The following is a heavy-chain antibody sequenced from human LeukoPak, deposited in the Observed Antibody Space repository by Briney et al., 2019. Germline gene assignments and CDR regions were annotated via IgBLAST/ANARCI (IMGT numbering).Heavy chain of an antibody. J-gene: IGHJ5*02. CDR3: VKSIGVGSGSFPFDP. V-gene: IGHV3-64D*06. CDR2: ISSNGGST. Sequence: PGGSLRLSCSASGFTFSSHAMHWVRQAPGKGLEYVSAISSNGGSTYYADSVKGRFTISRDNSKNTLYLQMSSLRAEDTAVYYCVKSIGVGSGSFPFDPWGQGTLVTVSS. D-gene: IGHD3-10*01. CDR1: GFTFSSHA.